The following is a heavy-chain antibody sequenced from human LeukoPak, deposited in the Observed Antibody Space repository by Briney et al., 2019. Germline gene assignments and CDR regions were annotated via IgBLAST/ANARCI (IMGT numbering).Heavy chain of an antibody. J-gene: IGHJ6*02. CDR1: GFTFSGSA. CDR2: IRSKANSYAT. Sequence: GGSLRLSCAASGFTFSGSAMHWVRQASGKGLEWVGRIRSKANSYATAYAASVKGRFTISRDDSKNTAYLQMNSLKTEDTAVYYCTRNYAGAEWLYYGMDVWGQGTTVTVSS. CDR3: TRNYAGAEWLYYGMDV. D-gene: IGHD3-3*01. V-gene: IGHV3-73*01.